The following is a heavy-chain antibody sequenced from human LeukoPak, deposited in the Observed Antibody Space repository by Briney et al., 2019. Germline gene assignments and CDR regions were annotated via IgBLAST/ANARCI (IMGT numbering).Heavy chain of an antibody. Sequence: PGGSLRLSCAASGFTFSSYWMSWVRQAPGKGLEWVANIKQDGSEKYYVDSVKGRFTISRDNAKNSLYLQMNSLRAEDTAVYYCATATSDGYMPGPWFDPWGQGTLVTVSS. CDR2: IKQDGSEK. V-gene: IGHV3-7*01. D-gene: IGHD5-24*01. CDR3: ATATSDGYMPGPWFDP. J-gene: IGHJ5*02. CDR1: GFTFSSYW.